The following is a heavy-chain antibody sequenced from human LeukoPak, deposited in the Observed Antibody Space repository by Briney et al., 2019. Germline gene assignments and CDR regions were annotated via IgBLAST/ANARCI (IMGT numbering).Heavy chain of an antibody. Sequence: GASVKVSCKASGYTFTSYDINWVRQATGQGLEWMGWMNPNSGNTGYAQKFQGRVTMTRDTSISTAYMELSRLRSDDTAVYYCATYMQGLPSFDYWGQGTLVTVSS. CDR1: GYTFTSYD. D-gene: IGHD5-18*01. J-gene: IGHJ4*02. CDR3: ATYMQGLPSFDY. CDR2: MNPNSGNT. V-gene: IGHV1-8*02.